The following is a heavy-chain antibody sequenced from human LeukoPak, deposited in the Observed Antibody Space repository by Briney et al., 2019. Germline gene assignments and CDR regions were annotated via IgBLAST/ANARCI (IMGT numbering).Heavy chain of an antibody. Sequence: PSETLSLTCAVYGGSFSGYYWSWIRHPPGKGLEWIGEINHSGSTNYNPSLKSRVTMSVDTSKNQFSLKLSSVTAADTAVYYFAKQKTAYEILTGYWASGDYWGQGTLVTVSS. V-gene: IGHV4-34*01. CDR3: AKQKTAYEILTGYWASGDY. CDR2: INHSGST. CDR1: GGSFSGYY. D-gene: IGHD3-9*01. J-gene: IGHJ4*02.